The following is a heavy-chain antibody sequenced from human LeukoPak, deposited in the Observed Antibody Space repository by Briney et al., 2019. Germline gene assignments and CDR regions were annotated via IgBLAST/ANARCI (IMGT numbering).Heavy chain of an antibody. Sequence: ASVKVSCKASGGTFSSYAISWVRQAPGQGLEWMGGIIPIFGTANYAQKFQGRVTITTDESTSTAYMELSSLRSEDTAVYYCARHSYDYVWGSYRSYFDYWGQGTLVTVS. D-gene: IGHD3-16*02. CDR3: ARHSYDYVWGSYRSYFDY. CDR1: GGTFSSYA. V-gene: IGHV1-69*05. CDR2: IIPIFGTA. J-gene: IGHJ4*02.